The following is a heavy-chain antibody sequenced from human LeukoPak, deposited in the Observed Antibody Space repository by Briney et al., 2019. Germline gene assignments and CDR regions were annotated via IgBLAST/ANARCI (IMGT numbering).Heavy chain of an antibody. J-gene: IGHJ6*01. D-gene: IGHD1-26*01. Sequence: GGSLRLSCAASGFTFSGFAMSWVRRTPGKGMDWVSGISGSGDNTLYADSVKGRFTISRDNSKNTLYLEMNSLRAEDTAIYYCAKMKGHPLPKYYMDVWGQGTTVTVSS. CDR1: GFTFSGFA. CDR3: AKMKGHPLPKYYMDV. V-gene: IGHV3-23*01. CDR2: ISGSGDNT.